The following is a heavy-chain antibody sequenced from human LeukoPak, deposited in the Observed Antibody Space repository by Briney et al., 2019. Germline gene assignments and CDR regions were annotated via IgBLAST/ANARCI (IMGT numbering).Heavy chain of an antibody. J-gene: IGHJ3*02. CDR1: GFIVSSYE. CDR2: INSGGTV. D-gene: IGHD6-13*01. V-gene: IGHV3-48*03. Sequence: GGSLRLSCAASGFIVSSYETGWVRQAPGKGLEWLSYINSGGTVYYADSVKGRFTFSRDNAKNSLYLHMNSLKAEDTALYYCARFSSTWYVAFDRWGQGTMVTVSA. CDR3: ARFSSTWYVAFDR.